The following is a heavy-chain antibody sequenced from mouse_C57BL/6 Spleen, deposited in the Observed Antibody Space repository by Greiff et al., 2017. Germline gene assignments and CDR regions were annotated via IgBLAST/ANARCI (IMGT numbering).Heavy chain of an antibody. J-gene: IGHJ2*01. CDR3: ARKELGIFFDY. Sequence: QVQLQQSGAELVKPGASVKISCKASGYAFTSYWMNWVKQRPGKGLEWIGQIYPGDGDTNYNGKFKGKATLTGDKSSSTGYMQLSSLTSEDSSVYFCARKELGIFFDYWGKGTTLTVSS. V-gene: IGHV1-80*01. D-gene: IGHD4-1*01. CDR2: IYPGDGDT. CDR1: GYAFTSYW.